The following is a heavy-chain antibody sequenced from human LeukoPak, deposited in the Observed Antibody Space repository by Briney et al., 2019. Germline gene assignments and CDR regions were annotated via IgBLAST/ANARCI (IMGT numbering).Heavy chain of an antibody. V-gene: IGHV4-59*12. CDR2: IFYSGST. D-gene: IGHD6-13*01. CDR1: GDSISGYY. Sequence: SETLSLTFTVSGDSISGYYWSWMRQPPGKGLEWIGYIFYSGSTNYNPSLKSRVTISVDTSKNQFSLKLSSVTAADTAVYYCARAEAAGNEEVWFDPWGQGTLVTVSS. J-gene: IGHJ5*02. CDR3: ARAEAAGNEEVWFDP.